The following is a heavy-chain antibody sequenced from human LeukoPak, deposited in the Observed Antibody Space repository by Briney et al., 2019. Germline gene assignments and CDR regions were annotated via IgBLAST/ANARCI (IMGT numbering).Heavy chain of an antibody. CDR2: IYYSGST. V-gene: IGHV4-39*01. D-gene: IGHD3-10*01. J-gene: IGHJ4*02. Sequence: RPSETLSLTCTVSGGSISSYYWSWIRQPPGKGLEWIGSIYYSGSTYYNPSLKSRVTISVDTSKNQFSLKLSSVTAADTAVYYCARRSSMVVNNDYWGQGTLVTVSS. CDR3: ARRSSMVVNNDY. CDR1: GGSISSYY.